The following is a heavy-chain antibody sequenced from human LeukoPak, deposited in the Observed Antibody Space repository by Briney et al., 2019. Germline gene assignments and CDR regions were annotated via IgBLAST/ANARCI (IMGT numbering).Heavy chain of an antibody. CDR1: GYTFTSNG. V-gene: IGHV1-18*01. CDR3: ARGANYYDSSGLSGS. CDR2: ISAYNGNT. D-gene: IGHD3-22*01. Sequence: ASVKVSCKASGYTFTSNGISWVRQAPGQGLEWMGWISAYNGNTNYAQKLQGRVTMTTDTSTSTAYMELRSLRSDDTAVYYCARGANYYDSSGLSGSWGQGTLVTVSS. J-gene: IGHJ4*02.